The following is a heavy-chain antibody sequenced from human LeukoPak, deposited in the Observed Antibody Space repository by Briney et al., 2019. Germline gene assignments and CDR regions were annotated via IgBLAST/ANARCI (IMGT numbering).Heavy chain of an antibody. CDR2: INSDGSIT. D-gene: IGHD3-10*01. Sequence: GGSLRLSCAASGFTFSSHWMHWVRQAPGKGLVWVSRINSDGSITTYADSAQGRFTISRDDAKNTLYLQMNSLRVEDTAVYYCAGSWFYRDYFEYWGQGTLVTVSS. CDR1: GFTFSSHW. CDR3: AGSWFYRDYFEY. V-gene: IGHV3-74*01. J-gene: IGHJ4*02.